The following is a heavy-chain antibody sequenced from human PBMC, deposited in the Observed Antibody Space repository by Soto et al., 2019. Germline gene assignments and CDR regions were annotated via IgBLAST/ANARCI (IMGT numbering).Heavy chain of an antibody. D-gene: IGHD3-16*02. CDR1: GFTFSSYG. CDR3: AKALGELSPESYDY. V-gene: IGHV3-30*18. CDR2: VSYDGSNK. Sequence: QVQLVESGGGVVQPGRSLRLSCAASGFTFSSYGMHWVRQAPGKGLEWVAIVSYDGSNKYYADSVKGRFTISRDNSRNTRYLQMNSRRAEDTAVYYCAKALGELSPESYDYWGQGTLVTVSS. J-gene: IGHJ4*02.